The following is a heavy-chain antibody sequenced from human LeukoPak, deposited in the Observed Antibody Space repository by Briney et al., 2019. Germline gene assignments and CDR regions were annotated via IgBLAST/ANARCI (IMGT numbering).Heavy chain of an antibody. D-gene: IGHD5-18*01. CDR2: INPNSGGT. Sequence: ASVKVSCKASGYTFTGYYMHWVRQAPGQGLEWMGWINPNSGGTNYAQKFQGRVTMTRDTSISTAYMELSRLRSDDTAVYYCARDRVDTAMVFDYWGQGTLVTVSS. J-gene: IGHJ4*02. V-gene: IGHV1-2*02. CDR3: ARDRVDTAMVFDY. CDR1: GYTFTGYY.